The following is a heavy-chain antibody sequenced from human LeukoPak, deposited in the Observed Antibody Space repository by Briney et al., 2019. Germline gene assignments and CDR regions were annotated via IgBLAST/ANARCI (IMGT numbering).Heavy chain of an antibody. V-gene: IGHV3-7*01. CDR1: GFTVSSNY. J-gene: IGHJ4*02. CDR2: IKQDGSEK. D-gene: IGHD6-19*01. Sequence: PGGSLRLSCAASGFTVSSNYMSWVRQAPGKGLEWVANIKQDGSEKYYVDSVKGRFTITRDNAKNSLYLQMNRLRPEDTALYYCARDLETVRKPYSSGWHFHYWGQGTLVTVSS. CDR3: ARDLETVRKPYSSGWHFHY.